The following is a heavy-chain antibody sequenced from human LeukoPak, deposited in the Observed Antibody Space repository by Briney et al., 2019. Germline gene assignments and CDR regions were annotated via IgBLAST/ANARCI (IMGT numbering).Heavy chain of an antibody. CDR1: GGTFSSYA. CDR3: ARDLATWYGSGAHDAFDI. J-gene: IGHJ3*02. V-gene: IGHV1-69*04. D-gene: IGHD3-10*01. Sequence: SVKVSCKASGGTFSSYAISWVRQAPGQGLEWMGRIIPILGIANYAQKFQGRVTITADKSTSTAYMELSSLRSEDTAVYYCARDLATWYGSGAHDAFDIWGQGTMVTVSS. CDR2: IIPILGIA.